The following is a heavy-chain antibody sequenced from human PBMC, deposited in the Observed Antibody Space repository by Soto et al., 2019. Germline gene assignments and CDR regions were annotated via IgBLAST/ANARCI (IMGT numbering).Heavy chain of an antibody. V-gene: IGHV3-23*01. D-gene: IGHD4-4*01. Sequence: ETLSLTCTVSGGSISSGGYYWSWVRQAPGKGLEWVSAISGSGGSTYYADSVKGRFTISRDNSKNTLYLQMNSLRAEDTAVYYCAKDPYSNYGARFDPWGQGTLVTVSS. CDR2: ISGSGGST. CDR3: AKDPYSNYGARFDP. J-gene: IGHJ5*02. CDR1: GGSISSGGYY.